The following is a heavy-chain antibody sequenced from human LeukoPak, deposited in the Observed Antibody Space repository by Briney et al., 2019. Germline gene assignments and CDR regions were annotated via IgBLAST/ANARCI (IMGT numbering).Heavy chain of an antibody. Sequence: GGSLRLSCAASGFTFSNYAMHWVRPAPGKGLGWVAVISYDGSNKYYADSVKGRFTNSRAHSKTTLYLQMNSLRAEDRAVYYWARDYCSITSCYTNDFDQWGQKTLFTVSS. CDR3: ARDYCSITSCYTNDFDQ. CDR1: GFTFSNYA. V-gene: IGHV3-30*04. D-gene: IGHD2-2*02. J-gene: IGHJ4*02. CDR2: ISYDGSNK.